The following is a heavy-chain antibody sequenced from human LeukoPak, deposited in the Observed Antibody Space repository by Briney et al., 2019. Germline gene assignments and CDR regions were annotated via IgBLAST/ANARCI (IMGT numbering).Heavy chain of an antibody. J-gene: IGHJ6*03. CDR1: GGSISSSSYY. CDR2: IYYSGST. D-gene: IGHD3-22*01. CDR3: ARLLYHYDSSGYYSYYYYYYMDV. Sequence: SETLSLTCTVSGGSISSSSYYWRWIRQPPGKGLEWIGSIYYSGSTYYNPSLKSRVTIPVDTSKNQFSLKLSSVTAADTAVYYCARLLYHYDSSGYYSYYYYYYMDVWGKGTTVTVSS. V-gene: IGHV4-39*01.